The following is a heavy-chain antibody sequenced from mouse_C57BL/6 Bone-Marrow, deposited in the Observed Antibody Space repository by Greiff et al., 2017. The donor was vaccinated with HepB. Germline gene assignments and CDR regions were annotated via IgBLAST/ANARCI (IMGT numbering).Heavy chain of an antibody. V-gene: IGHV5-6*01. CDR3: AKHGGLRRPFAY. D-gene: IGHD2-4*01. Sequence: EVKVVESGGDLVKPGGSLKLSCAASGFTFSSYGMSWVRQTPDKRLEWVATISSGGSYTYYPDSVKGRFTISRDNAKNTLYLQMRSLKTEDTAMYYCAKHGGLRRPFAYWGQGTRVTVSA. CDR2: ISSGGSYT. CDR1: GFTFSSYG. J-gene: IGHJ3*01.